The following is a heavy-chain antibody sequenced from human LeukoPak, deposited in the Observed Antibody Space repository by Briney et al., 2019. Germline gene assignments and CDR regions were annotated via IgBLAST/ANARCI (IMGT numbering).Heavy chain of an antibody. CDR2: ISGSGGST. J-gene: IGHJ4*02. Sequence: GGSLRLSCAASGFTFSSYAMSWVRQAPGKGLEWVSAISGSGGSTYYADSVKGRFTISRDNSKNTLYLQMNSLRAEGTAVYYCAKGRRYYDFWSGYYTETSSDYWGQGTLVTVSS. CDR3: AKGRRYYDFWSGYYTETSSDY. V-gene: IGHV3-23*01. D-gene: IGHD3-3*01. CDR1: GFTFSSYA.